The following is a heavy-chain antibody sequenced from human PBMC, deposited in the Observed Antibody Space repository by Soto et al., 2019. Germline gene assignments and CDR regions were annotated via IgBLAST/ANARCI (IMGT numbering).Heavy chain of an antibody. CDR3: ARDNWKEVMATHDAFDI. J-gene: IGHJ3*02. D-gene: IGHD1-20*01. CDR2: ISSSSSYI. Sequence: WGSLRLACAASGFTFSSYSMNWVRQAPGKGLEWVSSISSSSSYIYYADSVKGRFTISRDNAKNSLYLQMNSLRAEDTAVYYCARDNWKEVMATHDAFDIWGQGTMVTVSS. CDR1: GFTFSSYS. V-gene: IGHV3-21*01.